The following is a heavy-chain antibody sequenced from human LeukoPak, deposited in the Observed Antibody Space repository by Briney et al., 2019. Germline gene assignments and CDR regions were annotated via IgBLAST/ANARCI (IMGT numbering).Heavy chain of an antibody. J-gene: IGHJ4*02. CDR2: ISSSSSYI. CDR1: GFTFSSYS. D-gene: IGHD1-26*01. CDR3: AKRLSRWELLIDY. V-gene: IGHV3-21*01. Sequence: PGGSLRLSCAASGFTFSSYSMNWVRQAPGKGLEWVSSISSSSSYIYYADSVKGRFTISRDNAKNSLYLQMNSLRAEDTAVYYCAKRLSRWELLIDYWGQGTLVTVSS.